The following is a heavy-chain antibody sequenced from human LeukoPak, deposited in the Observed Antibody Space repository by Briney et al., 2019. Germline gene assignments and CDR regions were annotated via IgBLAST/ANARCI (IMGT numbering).Heavy chain of an antibody. Sequence: SETLSLTCAVYGGSFSGYYWSWIRQPPGKGLEWIGEINHSGSTNYNPSLKSRVTISVDKSKNQFSLKLSSVTAADTAVYYCASRLTYYYDSSGSPYDYYMDVWGKGTTVTVSS. CDR2: INHSGST. D-gene: IGHD3-22*01. J-gene: IGHJ6*03. V-gene: IGHV4-34*01. CDR1: GGSFSGYY. CDR3: ASRLTYYYDSSGSPYDYYMDV.